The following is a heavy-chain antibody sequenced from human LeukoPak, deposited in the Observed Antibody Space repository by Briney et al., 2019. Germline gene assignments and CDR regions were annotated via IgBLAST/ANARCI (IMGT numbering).Heavy chain of an antibody. Sequence: SETLSLTCTVSNGSISTYYWSWIRQPPGKGLEWIGYIYHGGTTTYNPSFRRRVTISVDSSKNHFSLTLTSFTAADTALYYCARHGGTLDYFDSWGPGSLVTVSS. CDR2: IYHGGTT. D-gene: IGHD1-26*01. V-gene: IGHV4-59*08. CDR1: NGSISTYY. CDR3: ARHGGTLDYFDS. J-gene: IGHJ4*02.